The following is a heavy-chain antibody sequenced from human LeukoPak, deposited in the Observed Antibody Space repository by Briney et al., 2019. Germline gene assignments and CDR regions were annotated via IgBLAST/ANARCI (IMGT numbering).Heavy chain of an antibody. CDR1: GYTFTGYY. CDR2: INPNSGGT. V-gene: IGHV1-2*02. D-gene: IGHD6-19*01. CDR3: ARVAGTFDWFDP. J-gene: IGHJ5*02. Sequence: ASVKVSCKASGYTFTGYYMHWVRQAPGQGLEWMGWINPNSGGTNYAQKFQGRVTMTRDTSISTAYMELSRLRSDDTAVYYCARVAGTFDWFDPWGQGTLVTVSS.